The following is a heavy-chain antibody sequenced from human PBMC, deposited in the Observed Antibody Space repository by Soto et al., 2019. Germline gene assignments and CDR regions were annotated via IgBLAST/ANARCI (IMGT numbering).Heavy chain of an antibody. V-gene: IGHV5-51*01. D-gene: IGHD2-2*01. J-gene: IGHJ4*01. CDR2: IYPRDSDS. CDR1: GFTFTSYW. CDR3: AKHEGYCSTTTCSNFDY. Sequence: GESLKISCKGSGFTFTSYWIAWVRQMPGKGLEWMGIIYPRDSDSSYSPSFQGQVTISADKPINTAYLHWSSLKASDTAIHYCAKHEGYCSTTTCSNFDYLGQGTLVTVSS.